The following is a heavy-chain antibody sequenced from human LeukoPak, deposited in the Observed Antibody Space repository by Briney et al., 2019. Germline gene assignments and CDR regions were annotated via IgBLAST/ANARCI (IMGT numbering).Heavy chain of an antibody. CDR1: GGAFSDEH. V-gene: IGHV4-34*01. Sequence: SETLSLTCAVYGGAFSDEHWNWVRQAPGKGLEWIGEVNHRGMTNYNPSLKSRVIISADTSKNQFSLKLDSVTAADTAIYYCARDPTSEISVPHYFDDWGQGTLVTVSS. CDR2: VNHRGMT. D-gene: IGHD5/OR15-5a*01. CDR3: ARDPTSEISVPHYFDD. J-gene: IGHJ4*02.